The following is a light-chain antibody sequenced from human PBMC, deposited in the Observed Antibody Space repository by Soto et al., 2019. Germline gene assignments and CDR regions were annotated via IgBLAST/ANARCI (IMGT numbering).Light chain of an antibody. CDR3: QQYNKWPLT. Sequence: EIVLTQCPGTPYLSPGERATLSWRASQSVSSRYLASYQQNPGQPPRLPIYGASTRATGIPDRFSASGSGTEFTLSLSSLKSEDFAVYYRQQYNKWPLTFSQGTKVDIK. CDR1: QSVSSRY. CDR2: GAS. J-gene: IGKJ1*01. V-gene: IGKV3-15*01.